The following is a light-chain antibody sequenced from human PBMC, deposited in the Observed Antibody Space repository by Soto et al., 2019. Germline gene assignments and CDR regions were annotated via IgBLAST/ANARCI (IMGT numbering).Light chain of an antibody. J-gene: IGKJ4*01. CDR3: QQYSSYPSLT. CDR2: GAS. V-gene: IGKV3-15*01. CDR1: QSLTMN. Sequence: EIVMTQSPATLSVSPGERVTLSCRASQSLTMNLAWYQHKPGQSPRLLIYGASARATGIPDRFSGGGSGAEYTLTISSLQSEDFAVYYCQQYSSYPSLTFGGGTKVDIK.